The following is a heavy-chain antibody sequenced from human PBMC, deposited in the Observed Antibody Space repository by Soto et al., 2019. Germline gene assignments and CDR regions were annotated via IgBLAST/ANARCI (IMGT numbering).Heavy chain of an antibody. V-gene: IGHV4-4*02. D-gene: IGHD3-16*01. Sequence: SETLSLTCAVSSGSISSSNWWSWVRQPPGKGLEWIGEIYHSGSTNYNPSLKSRVTISVDKSKNQFSLKLSSVTAADTAVYYCARTPHYDYYYYYMDVWGKGTTVTVSS. CDR3: ARTPHYDYYYYYMDV. J-gene: IGHJ6*03. CDR2: IYHSGST. CDR1: SGSISSSNW.